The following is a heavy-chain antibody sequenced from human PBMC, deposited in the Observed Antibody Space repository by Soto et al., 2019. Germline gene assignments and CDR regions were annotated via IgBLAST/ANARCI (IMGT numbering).Heavy chain of an antibody. J-gene: IGHJ4*02. V-gene: IGHV1-18*01. CDR2: ITVSNGNP. Sequence: QVQLAQSGGEVKKPGASVKVSCKASGYTFTSFGIGWVRQAPGQGLEYMGWITVSNGNPNYAPKFQDRVTMTVDTSTSTAYMELRSLISDDTAMYYCARWLLLRHIDYWGQGTLVTVSS. CDR1: GYTFTSFG. D-gene: IGHD1-26*01. CDR3: ARWLLLRHIDY.